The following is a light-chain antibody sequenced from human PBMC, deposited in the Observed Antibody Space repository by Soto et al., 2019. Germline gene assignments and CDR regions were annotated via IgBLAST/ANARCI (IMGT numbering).Light chain of an antibody. CDR1: QSVSGNN. V-gene: IGKV3-20*01. CDR2: GTF. CDR3: QQYGSSGT. Sequence: EVVLTQSPGTLSLSPGERATLSCRASQSVSGNNLARYQHKPGQAPRLLIYGTFSRATGIPDRFSGSGSGTDFTLTISRLEPEDFAVYYCQQYGSSGTFGQGTKVDIK. J-gene: IGKJ1*01.